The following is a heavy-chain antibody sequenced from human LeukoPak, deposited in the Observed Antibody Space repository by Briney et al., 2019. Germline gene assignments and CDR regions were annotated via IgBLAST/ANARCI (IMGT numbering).Heavy chain of an antibody. V-gene: IGHV4-59*01. J-gene: IGHJ4*02. CDR3: ARELHSSGYSYFDY. CDR2: IYYSGST. D-gene: IGHD3-22*01. CDR1: GGSISSYY. Sequence: PSETLSLTCTVSGGSISSYYWSWIRQPPGKGLEWIGYIYYSGSTNYNSSLKSRVTTSVETSKNQFSLKLSSVTAADTAVYYCARELHSSGYSYFDYWGQGTLVTVSP.